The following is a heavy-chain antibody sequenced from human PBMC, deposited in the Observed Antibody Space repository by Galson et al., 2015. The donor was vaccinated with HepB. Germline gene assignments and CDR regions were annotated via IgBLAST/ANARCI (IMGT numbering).Heavy chain of an antibody. CDR2: INVNVDGGAT. D-gene: IGHD6-19*01. J-gene: IGHJ1*01. CDR3: TPDPGSCWYGR. CDR1: AFTFSDAW. Sequence: SLRLSCAASAFTFSDAWMSWVRQAPGKGLEWLGFINVNVDGGATDYAAPVKGRFTISSDDSKHTLYLQMDSLKTEDKGGYYCTPDPGSCWYGRWGQG. V-gene: IGHV3-15*01.